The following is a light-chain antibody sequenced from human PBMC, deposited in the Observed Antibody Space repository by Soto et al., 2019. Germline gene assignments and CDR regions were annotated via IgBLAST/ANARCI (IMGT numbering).Light chain of an antibody. CDR1: SSDVGSYNL. Sequence: LTQPASVSGSPGQSITISCTGTSSDVGSYNLVSWYQHHPGKAPKLMIFEVSKRPSGVSNRFSGSKSGNTASLTISGPQAEGEAEYYCCSYAGTYVFGTGTKVTVL. CDR3: CSYAGTYV. V-gene: IGLV2-23*02. CDR2: EVS. J-gene: IGLJ1*01.